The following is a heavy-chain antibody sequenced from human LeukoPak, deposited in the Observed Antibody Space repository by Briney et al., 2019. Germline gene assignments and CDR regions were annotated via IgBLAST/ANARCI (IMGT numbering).Heavy chain of an antibody. Sequence: PSETLSLTCTVSGGSISSGSYYWSWIRQPAGKGLEWIGRIYTSGSTNYNPSLKSRVTISVDTSKNQFSLKLSSVTAADTAVYYCARDIVQSYCGGDCYYWYFDLWGRGTLVTVSS. CDR3: ARDIVQSYCGGDCYYWYFDL. CDR2: IYTSGST. V-gene: IGHV4-61*02. J-gene: IGHJ2*01. D-gene: IGHD2-21*01. CDR1: GGSISSGSYY.